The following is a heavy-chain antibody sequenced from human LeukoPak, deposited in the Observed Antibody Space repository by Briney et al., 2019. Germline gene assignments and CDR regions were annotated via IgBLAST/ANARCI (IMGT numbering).Heavy chain of an antibody. CDR2: ISSSGSPI. CDR1: GFTLTRHE. Sequence: GGSLRLSCAASGFTLTRHEMNWVRQAPGKGLEWVSYISSSGSPIYYADSVKGRFTISRDRAKNSLYLQMNSLRAEDTAVYYCARDAGDSRPYWYFDLWGRGTLVTVSS. CDR3: ARDAGDSRPYWYFDL. J-gene: IGHJ2*01. V-gene: IGHV3-48*03. D-gene: IGHD4-17*01.